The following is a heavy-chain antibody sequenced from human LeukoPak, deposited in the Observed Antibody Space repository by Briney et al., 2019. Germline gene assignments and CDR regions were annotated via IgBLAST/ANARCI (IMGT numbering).Heavy chain of an antibody. J-gene: IGHJ5*02. D-gene: IGHD6-13*01. CDR1: GGSISSYY. CDR3: ARGYAAAGYNWFDP. Sequence: ASETLSLTCTVSGGSISSYYWNWVRQPPGKGLEWIGFIYYSGNTNYNPSLKSRVTISVDTSKNQFSLKLSSVTAADTAVYYCARGYAAAGYNWFDPWGQGTLVTVSS. V-gene: IGHV4-59*12. CDR2: IYYSGNT.